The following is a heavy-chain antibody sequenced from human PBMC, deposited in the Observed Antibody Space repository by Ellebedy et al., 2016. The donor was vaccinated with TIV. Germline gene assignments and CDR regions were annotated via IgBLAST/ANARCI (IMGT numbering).Heavy chain of an antibody. CDR3: ARDTPWELPPYYYYGMDV. Sequence: ASVKVSXXASGYTFTSYAMHWVRQAPGQRLEWMGWINAGNGNTKYSQKFQGRVTITRDTSASTAYMELSSLRSEDTAVYYCARDTPWELPPYYYYGMDVWGQGTTVTVSS. V-gene: IGHV1-3*01. D-gene: IGHD1-26*01. CDR2: INAGNGNT. CDR1: GYTFTSYA. J-gene: IGHJ6*02.